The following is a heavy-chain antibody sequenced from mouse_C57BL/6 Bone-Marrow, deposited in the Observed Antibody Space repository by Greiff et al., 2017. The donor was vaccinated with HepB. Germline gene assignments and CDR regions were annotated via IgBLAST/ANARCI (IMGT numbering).Heavy chain of an antibody. Sequence: QVQLQQPGAELVKPGASVKLSCKASGYTFTSYWMQWVKQRPGQGLEWIGEIDPSDSYTNYNQKFKGKATLTVDTSSSTAYMQLSSLTSEDSVVYYCANWDFDYWGQGTTLTVSS. CDR1: GYTFTSYW. D-gene: IGHD4-1*01. CDR3: ANWDFDY. V-gene: IGHV1-50*01. J-gene: IGHJ2*01. CDR2: IDPSDSYT.